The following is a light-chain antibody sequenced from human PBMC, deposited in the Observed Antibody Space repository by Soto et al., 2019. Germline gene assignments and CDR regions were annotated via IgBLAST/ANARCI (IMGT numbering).Light chain of an antibody. J-gene: IGKJ4*01. CDR1: QSVSSN. CDR3: QQYDNWPLT. CDR2: GAS. Sequence: DIVMTQSPATLPVPPGERATLSCRASQSVSSNLAWYQQKPGQAPRFLIYGASTRATGIPARFSGSGSGTEFTLTISSLQSEDFAVYYCQQYDNWPLTFGGGTKVEIK. V-gene: IGKV3-15*01.